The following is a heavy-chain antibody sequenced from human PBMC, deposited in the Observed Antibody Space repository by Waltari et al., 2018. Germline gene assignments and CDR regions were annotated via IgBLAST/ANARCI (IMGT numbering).Heavy chain of an antibody. J-gene: IGHJ4*02. CDR3: ARDRATVTTSYFDY. Sequence: QVQLQESGPGLVKPSETLSLTCTVSGGSISSSYWSWIRPPPGKGLEWIGYIYYSGSTNYNPSLKSRVTISVDTSKNQFSLKLSSVTAADTAVYYCARDRATVTTSYFDYWGQGTLVTVSS. D-gene: IGHD4-17*01. V-gene: IGHV4-59*01. CDR1: GGSISSSY. CDR2: IYYSGST.